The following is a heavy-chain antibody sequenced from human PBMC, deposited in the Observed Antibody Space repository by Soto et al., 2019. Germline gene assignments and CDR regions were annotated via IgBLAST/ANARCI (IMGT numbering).Heavy chain of an antibody. CDR2: INPNSGGT. Sequence: ASVKVSCKASGYTFTGYYMHWVRQAPGQGLEWMGWINPNSGGTNYAQKFQGWVTMTRDTSISTAYMELSKLRSDDTAVYYCARGRYCSGGSCYSETGGDYWGQGTLVTVSS. J-gene: IGHJ4*02. CDR3: ARGRYCSGGSCYSETGGDY. V-gene: IGHV1-2*04. D-gene: IGHD2-15*01. CDR1: GYTFTGYY.